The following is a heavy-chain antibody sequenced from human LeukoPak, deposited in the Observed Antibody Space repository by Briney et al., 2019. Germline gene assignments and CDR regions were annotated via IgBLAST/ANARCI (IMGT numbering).Heavy chain of an antibody. D-gene: IGHD2/OR15-2a*01. J-gene: IGHJ4*02. Sequence: GGSLRLSCAASGFTFSSYSMNWVRQAPGKGLEWVSSISSSSSYIYYADSVKSRFTISRDNSKNTVYLQMRNLRVEHTAVYYCAKVVAGNIDYYFDYWGQGILVAVSS. CDR3: AKVVAGNIDYYFDY. V-gene: IGHV3-21*04. CDR1: GFTFSSYS. CDR2: ISSSSSYI.